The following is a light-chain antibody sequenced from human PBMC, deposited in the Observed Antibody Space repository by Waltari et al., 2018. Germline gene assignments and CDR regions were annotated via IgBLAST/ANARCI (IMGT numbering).Light chain of an antibody. V-gene: IGKV1-39*01. CDR3: QQSFSSPWT. CDR2: GGT. CDR1: QNIRTH. J-gene: IGKJ1*01. Sequence: DIQMTQSPSSLSASVGDTVTVTCRASQNIRTHLNWYQQKPATAPKLLIYGGTTLQRGVPSRFSGSASWTDFTLTVSNLQPDDFAIYFCQQSFSSPWTFGQGTRV.